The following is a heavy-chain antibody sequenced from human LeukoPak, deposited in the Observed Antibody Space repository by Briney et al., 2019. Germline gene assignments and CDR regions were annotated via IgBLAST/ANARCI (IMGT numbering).Heavy chain of an antibody. CDR3: AKDNTYVWGSYRYML. V-gene: IGHV3-30*02. J-gene: IGHJ4*02. CDR1: GFTFSSYG. CDR2: VRYDGSNE. Sequence: GGSLRLSCAASGFTFSSYGMHWVRQAPGKGLEWVAFVRYDGSNEYYADSVKGRFTISRDNSKNTLYLQMNSLRAEDTAVYYCAKDNTYVWGSYRYMLWGQGTLVTVSS. D-gene: IGHD3-16*02.